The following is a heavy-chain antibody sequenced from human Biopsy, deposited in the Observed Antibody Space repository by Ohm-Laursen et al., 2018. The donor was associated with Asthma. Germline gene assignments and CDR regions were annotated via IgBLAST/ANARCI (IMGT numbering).Heavy chain of an antibody. CDR1: GGSISSGAYY. CDR3: ARRGGVRRYFDY. D-gene: IGHD3-16*01. Sequence: QTLSLTCAVSGGSISSGAYYWGWVRQPPGKGLEWIGYIYYIGSTYYNPSLKSRVAISLDTSKNQFSLKLSSVTAADTAVYFCARRGGVRRYFDYWGQGTLVTVSS. CDR2: IYYIGST. J-gene: IGHJ4*02. V-gene: IGHV4-30-4*01.